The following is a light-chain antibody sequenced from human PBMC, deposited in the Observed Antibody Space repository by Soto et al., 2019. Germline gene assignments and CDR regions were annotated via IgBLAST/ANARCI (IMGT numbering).Light chain of an antibody. J-gene: IGKJ1*01. CDR2: DVS. Sequence: IQMNQCPSTLSASVGDRVTITSRASQNIERWLAWYQQKPGKAPKLLLYDVSSLESGVPSRFSGSGSGTEFILTINRLQPDDFATYFCQQFKSGTWTFGQGTKVDIK. CDR1: QNIERW. V-gene: IGKV1-5*01. CDR3: QQFKSGTWT.